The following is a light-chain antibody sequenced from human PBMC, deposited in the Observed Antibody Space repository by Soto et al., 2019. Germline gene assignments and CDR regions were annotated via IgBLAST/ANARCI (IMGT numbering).Light chain of an antibody. CDR2: AAS. Sequence: DIQMTQSPSSLSASVGDRVTITCRASQSISNYLNWYQQKPGQAANLLIYAASTLQIGVPSRFSGSGSVTDFYLTISSLQAEDFATYYCHQTYSSPWTFGQGTKVDIK. CDR1: QSISNY. V-gene: IGKV1-39*01. J-gene: IGKJ1*01. CDR3: HQTYSSPWT.